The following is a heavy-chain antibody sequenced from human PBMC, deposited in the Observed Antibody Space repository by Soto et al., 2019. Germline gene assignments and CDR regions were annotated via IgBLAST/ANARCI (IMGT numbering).Heavy chain of an antibody. CDR3: ARYQMPQSVAGVLHYYHGMDV. V-gene: IGHV3-30*04. J-gene: IGHJ6*02. CDR2: ISYDGSNK. D-gene: IGHD6-19*01. CDR1: GFTFSNYA. Sequence: PGGSLRLSCAASGFTFSNYAMHWVRQAPGKGLERVAVISYDGSNKFYADSAKGRFTISRDYSKNTLYLQMNSLRAEDTAVYYCARYQMPQSVAGVLHYYHGMDVWGQGTTVTVSS.